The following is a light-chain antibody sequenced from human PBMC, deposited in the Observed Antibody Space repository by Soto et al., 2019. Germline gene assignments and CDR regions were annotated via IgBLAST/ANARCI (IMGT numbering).Light chain of an antibody. CDR1: QGIRYD. CDR2: AAS. V-gene: IGKV1-17*01. CDR3: LQHNTYPVT. Sequence: DIQMTQSPSSLSASVGDRVTITCRASQGIRYDLGWYQQKPGKAPKHLIYAASSLQSGVPSRFSGTGSGTEFTLTITSLQPEDFATYYCLQHNTYPVTFCPVTSVDSK. J-gene: IGKJ3*01.